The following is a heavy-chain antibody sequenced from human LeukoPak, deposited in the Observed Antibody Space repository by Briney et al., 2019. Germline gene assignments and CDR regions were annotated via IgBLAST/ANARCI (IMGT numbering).Heavy chain of an antibody. V-gene: IGHV4-30-4*01. J-gene: IGHJ5*02. CDR2: IYYSGST. CDR3: ARKYSSSWSSWFDP. Sequence: PSETLSLTCTVSGGSISSGDYYWSWIRQPPGKGLEWIGYIYYSGSTYYNPSLESRVTISVDTSKNQFSLKLSSVTAADTAVYYCARKYSSSWSSWFDPWGQGTLVTVSS. CDR1: GGSISSGDYY. D-gene: IGHD6-13*01.